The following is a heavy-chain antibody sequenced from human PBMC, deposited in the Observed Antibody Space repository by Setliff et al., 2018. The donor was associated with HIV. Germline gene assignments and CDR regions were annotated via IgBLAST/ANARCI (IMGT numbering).Heavy chain of an antibody. CDR2: FYHSGSS. CDR1: GYSISSGYY. Sequence: PSETLSLTCTVSGYSISSGYYWGWIRQPPGKGLEWIASFYHSGSSYYNASLKSRVTISIDTSTDQFSLKLSSVTAADTAVYYCARVASYFDSGGYYYMPRWYFDLWGRGTRVTVSS. V-gene: IGHV4-38-2*02. D-gene: IGHD3-22*01. CDR3: ARVASYFDSGGYYYMPRWYFDL. J-gene: IGHJ2*01.